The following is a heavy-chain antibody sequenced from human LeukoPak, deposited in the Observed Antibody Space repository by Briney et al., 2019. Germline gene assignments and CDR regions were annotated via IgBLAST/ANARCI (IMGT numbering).Heavy chain of an antibody. CDR3: ARDQRVYAFVFDAFDI. V-gene: IGHV3-33*01. J-gene: IGHJ3*02. CDR1: GFTFSSYG. D-gene: IGHD2-8*01. CDR2: IWYDGSNK. Sequence: GGSLRLSCAASGFTFSSYGMHWVRQAPGKGLEWVAVIWYDGSNKYYADSVKGRFTISRDNSKNTLYLQMNSLRAEDTAVYYCARDQRVYAFVFDAFDIWGQGTMVTASS.